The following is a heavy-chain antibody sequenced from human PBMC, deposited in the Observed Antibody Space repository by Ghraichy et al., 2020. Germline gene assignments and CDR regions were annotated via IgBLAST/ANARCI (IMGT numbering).Heavy chain of an antibody. D-gene: IGHD2-2*01. CDR1: GGSISTYY. CDR2: IYYSGST. CDR3: ARVRLSPAAMLFDY. V-gene: IGHV4-59*01. Sequence: SETLSLTCTVSGGSISTYYWSWIRQPPGKGLEWIGYIYYSGSTNYNPSLKSRVTISVDTSKNQFSLKLSSVTAADTAVYYCARVRLSPAAMLFDYWGRGTLVTVSS. J-gene: IGHJ4*02.